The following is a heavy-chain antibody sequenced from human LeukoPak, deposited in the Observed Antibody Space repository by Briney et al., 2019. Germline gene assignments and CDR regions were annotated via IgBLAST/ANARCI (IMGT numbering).Heavy chain of an antibody. Sequence: GGSLRLSCAASGFTFSSYAMSWVRQAPGKGLEWVSAISGSGGSTYYADSVRGRFTISRDNSKNTLYLQMNSLRAEDTAVYYCAKAIAVADYFDYWGQGTLVTVSS. CDR1: GFTFSSYA. D-gene: IGHD6-19*01. J-gene: IGHJ4*02. V-gene: IGHV3-23*01. CDR2: ISGSGGST. CDR3: AKAIAVADYFDY.